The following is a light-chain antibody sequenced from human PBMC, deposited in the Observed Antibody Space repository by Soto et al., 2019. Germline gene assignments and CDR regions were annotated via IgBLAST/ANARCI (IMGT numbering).Light chain of an antibody. Sequence: DIQMTQSPSTLSASVGDRVTITCRASHSVSSWLACYQQNPGKAPKLLIYDASKLESGVPSRFSGSGSGTEFSLTISSLQADDFATYYCQQYNYYWTFGQGTKVDIK. CDR3: QQYNYYWT. J-gene: IGKJ1*01. CDR2: DAS. CDR1: HSVSSW. V-gene: IGKV1-5*01.